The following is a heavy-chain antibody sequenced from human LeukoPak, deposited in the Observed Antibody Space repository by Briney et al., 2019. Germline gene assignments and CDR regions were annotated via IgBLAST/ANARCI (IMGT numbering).Heavy chain of an antibody. CDR3: AKGSGWYN. D-gene: IGHD6-19*01. V-gene: IGHV3-23*01. Sequence: GGSLRLSCAASGFTFSSSTMTWVRQAPGKGLGWVSGISGSGGSTYYAESVKGRLTISRDNSKSTLYLQMNSLRAEDTAIYYSAKGSGWYNWGQGTLVTVSS. CDR1: GFTFSSST. J-gene: IGHJ4*02. CDR2: ISGSGGST.